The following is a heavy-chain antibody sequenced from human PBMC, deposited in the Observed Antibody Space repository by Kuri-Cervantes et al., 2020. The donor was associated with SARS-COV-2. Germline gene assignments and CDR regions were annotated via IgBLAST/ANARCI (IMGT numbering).Heavy chain of an antibody. CDR1: GGTFRTYA. J-gene: IGHJ5*02. V-gene: IGHV1-2*02. CDR2: INPNSVST. D-gene: IGHD3-3*01. CDR3: AREISIFGGLRHSFDP. Sequence: ASVKVSCKPSGGTFRTYAVSWVRHGPGQGLEWMGWINPNSVSTEYGQRFQGRVTMTTDTSITTAYMELSRLTSHDTALYYCAREISIFGGLRHSFDPWGQGTLVTVSS.